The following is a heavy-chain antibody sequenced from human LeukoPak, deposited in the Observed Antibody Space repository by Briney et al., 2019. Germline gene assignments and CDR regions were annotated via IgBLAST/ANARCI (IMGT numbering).Heavy chain of an antibody. Sequence: ASVKVSCKASGYTFTSYGISWVRQAPGQGLEWMGWISAYNGNTNYAQKLQGRVTMTTDTSTSIAYMELRSLRSDDTAVYYCARDGYCSGGSCYRDNWFDPWGQGTLVTVSS. CDR3: ARDGYCSGGSCYRDNWFDP. D-gene: IGHD2-15*01. CDR2: ISAYNGNT. CDR1: GYTFTSYG. V-gene: IGHV1-18*04. J-gene: IGHJ5*02.